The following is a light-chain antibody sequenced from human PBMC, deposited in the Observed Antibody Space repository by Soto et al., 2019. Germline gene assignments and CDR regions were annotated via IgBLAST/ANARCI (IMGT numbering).Light chain of an antibody. CDR1: QSVRNSL. CDR3: HQYGSFPLT. J-gene: IGKJ4*01. Sequence: VLTQSPGTLSLSPGERATLSCRATQSVRNSLLAWYQQRPGQAPRLLIHHTSNRATGIPDRFSCSGSGTDFTLTISRLEPEDFAVYYCHQYGSFPLTFGGGTRVEIK. CDR2: HTS. V-gene: IGKV3-20*01.